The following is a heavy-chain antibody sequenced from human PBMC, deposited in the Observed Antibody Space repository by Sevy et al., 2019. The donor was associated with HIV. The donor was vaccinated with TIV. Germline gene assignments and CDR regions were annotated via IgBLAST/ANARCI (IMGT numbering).Heavy chain of an antibody. CDR1: GFTFSNAW. CDR2: IKSKTDGGST. Sequence: GGSLRLSCAASGFTFSNAWMSWVRQAPGKGLEWVGRIKSKTDGGSTDYAAPVEGRFTISRDDSKNTLYMQMNSLKTEDKAVYYCTTEGFVTMVRGVIVPDGYYYYYGMDVWGQGTTVTVSS. V-gene: IGHV3-15*01. D-gene: IGHD3-10*01. CDR3: TTEGFVTMVRGVIVPDGYYYYYGMDV. J-gene: IGHJ6*02.